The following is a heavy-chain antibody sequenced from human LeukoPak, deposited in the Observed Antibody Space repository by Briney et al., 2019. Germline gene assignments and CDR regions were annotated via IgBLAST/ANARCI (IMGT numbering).Heavy chain of an antibody. CDR1: GFTFSSYG. D-gene: IGHD3-3*01. CDR2: ISGSGGST. J-gene: IGHJ4*02. V-gene: IGHV3-23*01. CDR3: ARDLLAADFWSGYYAQQIRLDY. Sequence: GGSLRLSCVASGFTFSSYGMSWVRQAPGKGLEWVSAISGSGGSTYYADSVKGRFTISRDNAKNSLYLQMNSLRAEDTAVYYCARDLLAADFWSGYYAQQIRLDYWGQGTLVTVSS.